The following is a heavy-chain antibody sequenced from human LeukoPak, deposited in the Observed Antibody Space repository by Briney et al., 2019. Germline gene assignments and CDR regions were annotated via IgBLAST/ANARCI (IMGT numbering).Heavy chain of an antibody. D-gene: IGHD4-11*01. CDR1: GFTFSDYY. CDR3: ARRGADYCTPSSCHPNWFAP. V-gene: IGHV3-11*03. Sequence: GGSLRLSCAASGFTFSDYYMSWMRQAPGKGLEWLSYIDGSSSRTNYADSVKGRFTISRDNVKNSLYLQINSLRAEDTAVYFCARRGADYCTPSSCHPNWFAPWGQGTQVTVSS. J-gene: IGHJ5*02. CDR2: IDGSSSRT.